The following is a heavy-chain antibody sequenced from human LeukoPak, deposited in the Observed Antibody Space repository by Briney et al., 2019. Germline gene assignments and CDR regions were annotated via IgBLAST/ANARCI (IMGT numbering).Heavy chain of an antibody. CDR3: ARDPGYESWSPFWGGMDV. V-gene: IGHV3-74*01. Sequence: PGGSLRLSYAASGFTFSSSWMHWVRQAPGKGLVWVSRITRDGSSTTYADSVKGRFTTSRDNAKNTLYLQMDSLRDDDTAVYYCARDPGYESWSPFWGGMDVWGNGTTVIVSS. CDR1: GFTFSSSW. CDR2: ITRDGSST. J-gene: IGHJ6*04. D-gene: IGHD3-16*01.